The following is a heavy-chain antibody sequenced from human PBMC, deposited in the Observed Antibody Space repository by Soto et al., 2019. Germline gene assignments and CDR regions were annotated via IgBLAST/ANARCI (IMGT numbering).Heavy chain of an antibody. CDR2: ISSSSSYI. D-gene: IGHD3-3*01. J-gene: IGHJ6*02. CDR3: ASFLYDFWSGYLGIYGMDV. CDR1: GFTFSSYS. V-gene: IGHV3-21*01. Sequence: AGGSLRLSCAASGFTFSSYSMNWVRQAPGKGLEWVSSISSSSSYIYYADSVKGRFTISRDNAKNSLYLQMNSLRAEDTAVYYCASFLYDFWSGYLGIYGMDVWGQGTTVTVSS.